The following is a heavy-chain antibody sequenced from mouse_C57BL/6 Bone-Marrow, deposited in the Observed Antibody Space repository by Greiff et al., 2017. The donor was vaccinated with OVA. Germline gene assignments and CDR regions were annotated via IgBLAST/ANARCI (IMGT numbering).Heavy chain of an antibody. V-gene: IGHV5-12*01. Sequence: EVHLVESGGGLVQPGGSLKLSCAASGFTFSDYYMYWVRQTPEKRLEWVAYISNGGGSTYYPDTVKGRFTISRDNAKNTLYLQMSRLKSEDTAMYYCARAYGSSYHEYFDVWGTGTTVTVSS. J-gene: IGHJ1*03. CDR2: ISNGGGST. CDR1: GFTFSDYY. D-gene: IGHD1-1*01. CDR3: ARAYGSSYHEYFDV.